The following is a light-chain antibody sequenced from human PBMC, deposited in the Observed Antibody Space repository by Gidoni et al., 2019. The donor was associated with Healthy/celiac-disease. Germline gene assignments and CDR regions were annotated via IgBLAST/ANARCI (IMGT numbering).Light chain of an antibody. CDR2: GAS. Sequence: EIVLTQSPGTLSLSPGERATLSCRASQSVSSRYLAWYQQKPGQAPRILIAGASSRATGIPDRFSGSGSGTDFTLTISRLEPEDCAVYYCQQYGSSYTFGQGTKLEIK. V-gene: IGKV3-20*01. CDR3: QQYGSSYT. J-gene: IGKJ2*01. CDR1: QSVSSRY.